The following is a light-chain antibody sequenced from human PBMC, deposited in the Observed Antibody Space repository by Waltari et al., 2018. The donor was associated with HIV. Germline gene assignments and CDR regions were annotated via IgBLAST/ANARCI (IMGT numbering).Light chain of an antibody. CDR2: GK. CDR1: SNNVGKYA. J-gene: IGLJ3*02. CDR3: STWDYSLSVWV. Sequence: QSALTQEASVSGTVGQKVTLSCSGNSNNVGKYAVGWYQQISHGAPKTVMFGKSLPSGIPDRFSVSKSGTTASLPISGLQPEDGADYYCSTWDYSLSVWVFGGGTKVTVL. V-gene: IGLV1-36*01.